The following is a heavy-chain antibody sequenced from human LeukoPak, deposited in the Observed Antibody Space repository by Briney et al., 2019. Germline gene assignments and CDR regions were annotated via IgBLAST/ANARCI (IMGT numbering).Heavy chain of an antibody. CDR3: ARGWNADFWSGYYLKTPMDV. V-gene: IGHV4-59*11. Sequence: SETLSLTCAVSGGSISSHYWSWIRQPPGKGLEWIGYIYYSGSTNYNPSLKSRVTISVDTSKNRFSLKLSSVTAADTAVYYCARGWNADFWSGYYLKTPMDVWGKGTTVTVSS. CDR1: GGSISSHY. D-gene: IGHD3-3*01. J-gene: IGHJ6*03. CDR2: IYYSGST.